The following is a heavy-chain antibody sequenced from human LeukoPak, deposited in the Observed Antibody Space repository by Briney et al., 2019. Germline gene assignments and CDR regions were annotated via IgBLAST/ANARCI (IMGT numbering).Heavy chain of an antibody. CDR1: GFTFSTYY. V-gene: IGHV3-21*01. CDR2: ISSSSTYI. Sequence: GGSLRLSCAASGFTFSTYYMNWVRQAPGKGLEWVSSISSSSTYIYYADSVKGRFTISRDNAKNSLYLQMNSLRAEDTAVYYCARDKKECLMRRQCYYYMDVWGKGTTVTISS. CDR3: ARDKKECLMRRQCYYYMDV. D-gene: IGHD3-16*01. J-gene: IGHJ6*03.